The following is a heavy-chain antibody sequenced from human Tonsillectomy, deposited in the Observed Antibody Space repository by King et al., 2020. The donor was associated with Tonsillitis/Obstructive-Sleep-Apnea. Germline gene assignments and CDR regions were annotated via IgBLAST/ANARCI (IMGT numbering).Heavy chain of an antibody. Sequence: VQLVESGGGLVQPGGSLRLSCAASGFTFSSYAMNWVRQAPGKGLEWVSGISGSGGSAYYADSVKGRFTISRDNSKKTLYLQMNSLRAEDTAIYYCAKGTAVATIYYFDYWGQRPLVTVSS. CDR2: ISGSGGSA. D-gene: IGHD5-12*01. J-gene: IGHJ4*02. CDR1: GFTFSSYA. CDR3: AKGTAVATIYYFDY. V-gene: IGHV3-23*04.